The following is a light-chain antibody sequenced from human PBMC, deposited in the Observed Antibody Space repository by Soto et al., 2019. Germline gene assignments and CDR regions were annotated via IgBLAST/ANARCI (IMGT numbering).Light chain of an antibody. CDR2: AAS. J-gene: IGKJ1*01. CDR3: QKSYSIPRT. V-gene: IGKV1-39*01. Sequence: DIQMTQSPSSLSASVGDRVTITCRASQSIRSYLNWYQQERGKAPKLLIYAASSLQGGVPSRFSGSGSGTAFTLTITSLQPEDFATYYCQKSYSIPRTFGQGTEVEIK. CDR1: QSIRSY.